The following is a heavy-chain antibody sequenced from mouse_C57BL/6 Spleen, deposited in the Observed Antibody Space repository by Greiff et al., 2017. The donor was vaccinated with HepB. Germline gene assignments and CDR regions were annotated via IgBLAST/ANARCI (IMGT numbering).Heavy chain of an antibody. CDR3: ARRLPYRDYAMDY. CDR1: GFTFSDYG. J-gene: IGHJ4*01. D-gene: IGHD2-12*01. Sequence: EVKLMESGGGLVQPGGSLKLSCAASGFTFSDYGMAWVRQAPRKGPEWVAFISNLAYSIYYADTVTGRFTISRENAKNTLYLEMSSLRSEDTAMYYCARRLPYRDYAMDYWGQGTSVTVSS. CDR2: ISNLAYSI. V-gene: IGHV5-15*01.